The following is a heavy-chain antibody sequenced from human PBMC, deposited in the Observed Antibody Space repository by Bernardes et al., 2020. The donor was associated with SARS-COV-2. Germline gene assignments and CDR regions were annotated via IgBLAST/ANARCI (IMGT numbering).Heavy chain of an antibody. CDR3: AKVSGQYYYYYYGMDV. CDR2: ISGSGGST. V-gene: IGHV3-23*01. J-gene: IGHJ6*02. CDR1: GFTFRSYA. D-gene: IGHD5-12*01. Sequence: GGSLRLSCAASGFTFRSYAMSWVRQAPGKGLEWVSAISGSGGSTYYADSVKGRFTISRDNSKNTLYLQMNSLRAEDTAVYYCAKVSGQYYYYYYGMDVWGQGTTVTVSS.